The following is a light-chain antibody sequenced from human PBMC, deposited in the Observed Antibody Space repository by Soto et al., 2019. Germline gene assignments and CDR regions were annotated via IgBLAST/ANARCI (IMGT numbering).Light chain of an antibody. J-gene: IGKJ4*01. CDR3: QQRSDWRGIT. CDR1: QSVSSY. Sequence: EIVLTQSPATLSLSPGERATLSCRASQSVSSYLVWYQQKPDQAPRLLIYDASNRATGIPARFSGSGSGTDFTLTISSLEPEDFAVYYCQQRSDWRGITFGVGTRVEI. CDR2: DAS. V-gene: IGKV3-11*01.